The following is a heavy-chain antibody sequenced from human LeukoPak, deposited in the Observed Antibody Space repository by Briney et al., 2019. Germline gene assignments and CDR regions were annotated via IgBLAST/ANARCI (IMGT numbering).Heavy chain of an antibody. CDR1: GGSFSGYY. Sequence: SETLSLTCAVYGGSFSGYYWSWIHQPPGKGLEWIGEINHSGSTNYNPSLKSRVTISVDTSKNQFSLKLSSVTAADTAVYYCAGDGQQLPFDYWGQGTLVTVSS. V-gene: IGHV4-34*01. D-gene: IGHD6-13*01. CDR3: AGDGQQLPFDY. CDR2: INHSGST. J-gene: IGHJ4*02.